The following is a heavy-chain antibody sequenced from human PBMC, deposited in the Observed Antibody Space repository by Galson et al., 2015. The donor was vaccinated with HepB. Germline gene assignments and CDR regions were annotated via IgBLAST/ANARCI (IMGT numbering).Heavy chain of an antibody. V-gene: IGHV3-53*04. CDR1: GFTVTSAY. CDR3: ARGLN. CDR2: IYSGGSS. Sequence: SLRLSCAASGFTVTSAYMTWVRQAPGKGLEWVAVIYSGGSSYYGNSVKGRFTVSRNKSKNILYLQMTSLGLEDTAVYYCARGLNWGQGTLVTVSS. J-gene: IGHJ4*02.